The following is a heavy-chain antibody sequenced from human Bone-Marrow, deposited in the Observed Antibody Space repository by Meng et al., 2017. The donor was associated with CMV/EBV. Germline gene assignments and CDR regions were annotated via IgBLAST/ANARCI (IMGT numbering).Heavy chain of an antibody. Sequence: SETLSLTCTVSGGSVSSGSYYWSWIRQPPGKGLEWIGYIYYSGSTYYNPSLKSRVTISVDTSKNQFSLKLSSVTAADTAVYYCARLGPSYYDFWSGYYTRWYFDLWGRGTLVTVSS. D-gene: IGHD3-3*01. CDR3: ARLGPSYYDFWSGYYTRWYFDL. V-gene: IGHV4-61*01. CDR1: GGSVSSGSYY. J-gene: IGHJ2*01. CDR2: IYYSGST.